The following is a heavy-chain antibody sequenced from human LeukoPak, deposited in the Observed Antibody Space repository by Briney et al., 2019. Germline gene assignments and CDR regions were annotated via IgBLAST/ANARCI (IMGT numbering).Heavy chain of an antibody. CDR2: IKSKTDGGTT. V-gene: IGHV3-15*01. D-gene: IGHD1-26*01. Sequence: GGSLRLSCAASGFTFSNAWMSWVRQAPGKGLEWVGRIKSKTDGGTTDYAAPVKGRFTISRDDSKNTLYLQMNSLKTEDTAVYYSTTRGGSFSIFDYWGQGTLVTVSS. J-gene: IGHJ4*02. CDR1: GFTFSNAW. CDR3: TTRGGSFSIFDY.